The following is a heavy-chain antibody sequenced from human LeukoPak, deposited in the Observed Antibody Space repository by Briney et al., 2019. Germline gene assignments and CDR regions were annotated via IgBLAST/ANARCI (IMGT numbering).Heavy chain of an antibody. D-gene: IGHD3-10*01. J-gene: IGHJ5*02. Sequence: PSETLSLTCTVSGCSISSYYWSWIRQPAGKGLEWIGRIYTSRSTNYNPSLKSRVTMSVDTSKNQFSLKLSSVTAADTAVYYCARDRGLAKPQPSGWFDPWGQGTLVTVSS. CDR3: ARDRGLAKPQPSGWFDP. CDR2: IYTSRST. CDR1: GCSISSYY. V-gene: IGHV4-4*07.